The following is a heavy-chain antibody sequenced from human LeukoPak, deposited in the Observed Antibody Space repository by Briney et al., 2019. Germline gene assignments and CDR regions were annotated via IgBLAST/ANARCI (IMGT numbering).Heavy chain of an antibody. V-gene: IGHV3-30*18. CDR3: AKDLGGGTGCYDL. Sequence: GTSLRLSCAASGFTFSSYGMHWVRQAPGKGLEWVAIISKDGSNKYYADSVQGRFTISRDNSKNTLYLQMNSLRAEDTAVYYCAKDLGGGTGCYDLWGRGTLVTVSS. D-gene: IGHD6-19*01. J-gene: IGHJ2*01. CDR2: ISKDGSNK. CDR1: GFTFSSYG.